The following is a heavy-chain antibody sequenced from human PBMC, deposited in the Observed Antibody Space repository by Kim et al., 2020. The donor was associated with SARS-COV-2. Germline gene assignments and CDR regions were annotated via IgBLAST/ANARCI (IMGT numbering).Heavy chain of an antibody. J-gene: IGHJ4*02. CDR2: SP. D-gene: IGHD6-25*01. CDR3: ASSQAAADDY. Sequence: SPTDNPSLKRRVTISEDTSKNQFSLKLSSVTAADTAVYYCASSQAAADDYWGQGTLVTVSS. V-gene: IGHV4-34*01.